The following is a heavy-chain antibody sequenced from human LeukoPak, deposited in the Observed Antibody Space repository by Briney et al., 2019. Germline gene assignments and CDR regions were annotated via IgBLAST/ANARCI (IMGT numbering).Heavy chain of an antibody. CDR2: INPGGGST. V-gene: IGHV1-46*01. CDR3: ARGRSLLGVPAANIPFDY. CDR1: GYTFTSYY. D-gene: IGHD2-2*01. J-gene: IGHJ4*02. Sequence: GASVKVSCKASGYTFTSYYMHWVRQAPGQGLEWMGIINPGGGSTSYAQKFQGRVTMTRDTSTSTVYMELSSLRSEDTAVYYCARGRSLLGVPAANIPFDYWGQGTLVTVSS.